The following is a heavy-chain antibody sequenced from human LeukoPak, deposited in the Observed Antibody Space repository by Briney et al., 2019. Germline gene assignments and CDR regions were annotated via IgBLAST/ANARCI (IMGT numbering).Heavy chain of an antibody. CDR2: IKQDGSEK. CDR3: AREVGAAAGGSDY. J-gene: IGHJ4*02. Sequence: GGSLRLSCAASGFTFSSYSMNWVRQAPGKGLEWVANIKQDGSEKYYVDSVKGRFTISRDNAKNSLYLQMNSLRAEDTAVYYCAREVGAAAGGSDYWGQGTLVTVSS. D-gene: IGHD6-13*01. CDR1: GFTFSSYS. V-gene: IGHV3-7*01.